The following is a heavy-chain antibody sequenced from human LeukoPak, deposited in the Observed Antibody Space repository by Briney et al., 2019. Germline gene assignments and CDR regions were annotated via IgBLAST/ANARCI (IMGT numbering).Heavy chain of an antibody. D-gene: IGHD3-22*01. CDR1: GGSFSGYY. Sequence: SETLSLTCAVYGGSFSGYYWSWIRQPPGKGLEWIGEINHSGSTNYNPSLKSRVTISVDTSKNQFSLKLGSVTAADTAVYYCARVGSYYDSSGYAFDIWGQGTMVTVSS. J-gene: IGHJ3*02. V-gene: IGHV4-34*01. CDR2: INHSGST. CDR3: ARVGSYYDSSGYAFDI.